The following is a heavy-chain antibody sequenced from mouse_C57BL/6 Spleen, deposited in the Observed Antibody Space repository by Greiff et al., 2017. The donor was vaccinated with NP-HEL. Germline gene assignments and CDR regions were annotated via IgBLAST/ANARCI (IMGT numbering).Heavy chain of an antibody. J-gene: IGHJ4*01. D-gene: IGHD2-4*01. Sequence: QVQLKQSGAELVKPGASVKISCKASGYAFSSYWMNWVKQRPGKGLEWIGQIYPGDGDTNYNGKFKGKATLTADKSSSTAYMQLSSLTSEDSAVYFCARGNYYYSYAMDYWGQGTSVTVAS. CDR3: ARGNYYYSYAMDY. V-gene: IGHV1-80*01. CDR2: IYPGDGDT. CDR1: GYAFSSYW.